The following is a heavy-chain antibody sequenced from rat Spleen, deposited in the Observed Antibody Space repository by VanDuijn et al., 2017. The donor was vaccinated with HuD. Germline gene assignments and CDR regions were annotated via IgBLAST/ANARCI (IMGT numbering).Heavy chain of an antibody. CDR3: IRDRGNSGPFDY. CDR1: GFSLTSYN. J-gene: IGHJ2*01. D-gene: IGHD4-4*01. CDR2: IWTGGST. V-gene: IGHV2-30*01. Sequence: QVQLKESGPGLVQPSQTLSLTCTVSGFSLTSYNVHWVRQPTGKGLEWMGVIWTGGSTDYNSALKSRLSISRETSKNQVFLKMNSLQTDDTGTHYCIRDRGNSGPFDYWGQGVMVTVSS.